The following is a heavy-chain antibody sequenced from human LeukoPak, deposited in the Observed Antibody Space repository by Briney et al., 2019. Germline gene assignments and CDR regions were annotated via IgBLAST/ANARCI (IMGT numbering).Heavy chain of an antibody. CDR3: AKDWEVLLWFGEFSYFDY. V-gene: IGHV3-23*01. CDR1: GVTFSSYA. CDR2: ISGSGGST. D-gene: IGHD3-10*01. Sequence: GGSLRLSCAASGVTFSSYAMSWVRQAPGKGLEWVSAISGSGGSTYYADSVKGRFTISRDNSKNTLYLQMNSLRAEDTAVYYCAKDWEVLLWFGEFSYFDYWGQGTLVTVSS. J-gene: IGHJ4*02.